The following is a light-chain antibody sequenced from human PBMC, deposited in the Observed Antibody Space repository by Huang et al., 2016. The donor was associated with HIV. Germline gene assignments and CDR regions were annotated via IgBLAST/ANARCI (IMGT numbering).Light chain of an antibody. J-gene: IGKJ5*01. Sequence: AIQLTQSPSSLSASVGDRVTITCGASRGISSGLAWYQQKRGKAPKLLIFDASSLESGVPSRFSGSGSGTDFTLTISSLQPEDFATYYCQQFNNYLTFGQGTRLEIQ. V-gene: IGKV1D-13*01. CDR3: QQFNNYLT. CDR1: RGISSG. CDR2: DAS.